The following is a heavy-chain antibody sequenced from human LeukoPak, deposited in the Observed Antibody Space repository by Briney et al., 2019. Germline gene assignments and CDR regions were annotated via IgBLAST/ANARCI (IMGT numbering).Heavy chain of an antibody. CDR3: ANGEMARSPAVFRN. CDR1: GGSISSYY. V-gene: IGHV4-59*01. CDR2: IYYSGST. J-gene: IGHJ4*02. Sequence: SETLSLTCTVSGGSISSYYWSWIRQPPGKGLEWIGYIYYSGSTNYNPSLKSRVTISVDTSKNQFSLKLSSVTAADTAVYYCANGEMARSPAVFRNWGQGTLVTVS. D-gene: IGHD5-24*01.